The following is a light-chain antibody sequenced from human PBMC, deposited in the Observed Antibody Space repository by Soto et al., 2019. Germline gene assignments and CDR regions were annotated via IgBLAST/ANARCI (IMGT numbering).Light chain of an antibody. J-gene: IGKJ1*01. CDR1: QSVSSN. Sequence: ELVFTQSPATLSASPGERAALSCRASQSVSSNLAWYQQKPGQAPRLLIYGASTRATGIPARFSGSGSGTEFTLTISSLQSEDFAVYYCQQYNNWPPRTFGQGTKVDI. V-gene: IGKV3-15*01. CDR2: GAS. CDR3: QQYNNWPPRT.